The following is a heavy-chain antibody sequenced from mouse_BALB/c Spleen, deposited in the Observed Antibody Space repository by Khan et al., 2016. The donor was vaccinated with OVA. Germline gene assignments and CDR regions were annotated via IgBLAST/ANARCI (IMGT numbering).Heavy chain of an antibody. CDR2: VWGGGGT. CDR1: GFSLTSYN. Sequence: VQLQESGPGLVAPSQSLSITCTVSGFSLTSYNIHWVRQPPGKGLEWLGMVWGGGGTDYNSTLKSRLSISKDNSKSQVFLKMNSLQTDDTAMYYCAGAYYRYDGYYAMDYWGQGTSVTVSS. J-gene: IGHJ4*01. V-gene: IGHV2-6-4*01. D-gene: IGHD2-14*01. CDR3: AGAYYRYDGYYAMDY.